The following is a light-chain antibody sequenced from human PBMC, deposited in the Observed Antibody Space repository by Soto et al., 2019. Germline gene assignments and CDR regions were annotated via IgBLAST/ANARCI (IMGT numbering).Light chain of an antibody. Sequence: PGARASLSCGASQSISSSFLAWYQQKPGQAPRLLIYGASSRATGIPDRFSGTGSETDFTLTISRLEPEDFAVYYCQQYGSSGTFGQGTKVDIK. J-gene: IGKJ1*01. CDR3: QQYGSSGT. V-gene: IGKV3-20*01. CDR2: GAS. CDR1: QSISSSF.